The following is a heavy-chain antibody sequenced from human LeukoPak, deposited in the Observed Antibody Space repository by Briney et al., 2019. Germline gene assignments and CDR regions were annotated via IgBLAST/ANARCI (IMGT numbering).Heavy chain of an antibody. CDR3: ARSAPRHSYWFDP. V-gene: IGHV5-51*01. Sequence: GESLKISCKGSGYSFTSYWIGWVRQMPGKGLEWMGIIYPGDSDTRYSPSFQGQVTISADKTISTAYLQWSSLKASDTAMYYCARSAPRHSYWFDPWGQGTLVTVSS. D-gene: IGHD3-3*02. CDR2: IYPGDSDT. J-gene: IGHJ5*02. CDR1: GYSFTSYW.